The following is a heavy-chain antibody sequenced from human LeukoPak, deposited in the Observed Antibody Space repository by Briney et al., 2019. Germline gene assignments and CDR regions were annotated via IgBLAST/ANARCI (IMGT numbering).Heavy chain of an antibody. CDR2: INQGGSVK. J-gene: IGHJ4*02. Sequence: GGSLRLSCAASGFTFRSYWMSWVRQAPGKGLEWVANINQGGSVKYYVDSVKGRFTISRDDAKNSLYVQMNSLRDEDTAVYYCARVGYSGWDLEYWGQGTLVTVSS. D-gene: IGHD5-12*01. CDR1: GFTFRSYW. CDR3: ARVGYSGWDLEY. V-gene: IGHV3-7*01.